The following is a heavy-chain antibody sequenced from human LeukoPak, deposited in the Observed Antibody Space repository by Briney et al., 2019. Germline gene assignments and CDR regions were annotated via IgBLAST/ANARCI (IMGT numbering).Heavy chain of an antibody. D-gene: IGHD6-6*01. CDR3: ARVGDSSSYFRFDY. Sequence: EASVKVSCKASGYTFTGYYMHWVRQAPGQGLEWMGWINPNSGGTNYAQKFQGRVTMTRDTSISTAYMELSRLRSDDTAVYYCARVGDSSSYFRFDYWGQGTLVTVSS. CDR2: INPNSGGT. CDR1: GYTFTGYY. J-gene: IGHJ4*02. V-gene: IGHV1-2*02.